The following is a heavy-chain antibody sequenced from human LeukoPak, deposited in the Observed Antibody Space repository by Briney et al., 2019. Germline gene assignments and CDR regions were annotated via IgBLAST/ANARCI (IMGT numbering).Heavy chain of an antibody. V-gene: IGHV3-30*04. J-gene: IGHJ3*02. CDR3: ARLKTGHDAFDI. CDR1: GFTFSSYA. D-gene: IGHD3-9*01. CDR2: ISYDGSNK. Sequence: QTGGSLRLSCAASGFTFSSYAMHWVRQAPGKGLEWVAVISYDGSNKYYADSVKGRFTISRDNSKNTLYLQMNSLRAEDTAVYYCARLKTGHDAFDIWGQGTMVTVSS.